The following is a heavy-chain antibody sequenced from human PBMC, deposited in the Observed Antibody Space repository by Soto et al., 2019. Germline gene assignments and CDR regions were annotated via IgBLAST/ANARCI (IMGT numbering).Heavy chain of an antibody. CDR3: AKEPPYSSGWSALDY. CDR2: ISYDGSNK. V-gene: IGHV3-30*18. D-gene: IGHD6-19*01. Sequence: GGSLRLSCAASGFTFSSYGMHWVRQAPGKGLEWVAVISYDGSNKYYADSVKGRFTISRDNSKNTLYLQMNSLRAEDTAVYYCAKEPPYSSGWSALDYWGQGTLVTSPQ. J-gene: IGHJ4*02. CDR1: GFTFSSYG.